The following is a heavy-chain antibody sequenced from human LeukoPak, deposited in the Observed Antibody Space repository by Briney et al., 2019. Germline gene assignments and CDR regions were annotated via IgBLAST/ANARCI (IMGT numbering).Heavy chain of an antibody. Sequence: GGSLRLSCAASGFTFSSYGMHWVRQAPGKGLEWVAFIRYDGSNKYYADSVRGRFTISRDNSKNTLYLQMNSLRAEDTAVYYCAKEVGWYLDYWGQGTLVTVSS. D-gene: IGHD6-19*01. CDR2: IRYDGSNK. CDR1: GFTFSSYG. CDR3: AKEVGWYLDY. V-gene: IGHV3-30*02. J-gene: IGHJ4*02.